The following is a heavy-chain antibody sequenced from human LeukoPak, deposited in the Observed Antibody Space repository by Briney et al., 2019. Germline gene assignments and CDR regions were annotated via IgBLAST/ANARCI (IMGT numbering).Heavy chain of an antibody. CDR1: GVSFNNYY. CDR3: TRMTAGHDY. CDR2: INHSGYT. J-gene: IGHJ4*02. D-gene: IGHD2-21*02. Sequence: SETLSLTCAVSGVSFNNYYWSWVRQTPGKGLEWIGEINHSGYTNDSPSLKSRVTLSIDTSRKQFSLNLRSVTVADTGIYYCTRMTAGHDYWGQGTLVTVSS. V-gene: IGHV4-34*01.